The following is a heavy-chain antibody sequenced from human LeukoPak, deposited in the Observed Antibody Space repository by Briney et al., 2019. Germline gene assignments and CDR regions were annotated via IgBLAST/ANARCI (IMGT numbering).Heavy chain of an antibody. V-gene: IGHV3-21*01. J-gene: IGHJ2*01. CDR1: GFTFSSYS. CDR3: ARGIAVAPRFDL. CDR2: ISSSSSYI. D-gene: IGHD6-19*01. Sequence: PGGSLRLSCAASGFTFSSYSMNWVRQAPGKGLEWVSSISSSSSYIYYADSVKGRFTISRDNAKNSLYLQMNSLRAEDTAVYYCARGIAVAPRFDLWGRGTLVTVSS.